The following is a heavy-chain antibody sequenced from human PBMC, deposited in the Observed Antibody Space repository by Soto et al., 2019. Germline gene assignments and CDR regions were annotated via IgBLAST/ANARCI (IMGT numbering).Heavy chain of an antibody. Sequence: EVQLLESGGGLVQPGGSLRLSCAASGFTFSSYAMSWVRQAPGKGVEWVSAISGSGGSTYYADSVKGRFTISRDNSKNTLYLQMNSLRAEDTAVYYCAKVIGYGSGSYYPIGAFDYWGLGTLVAVSS. J-gene: IGHJ4*02. V-gene: IGHV3-23*01. CDR3: AKVIGYGSGSYYPIGAFDY. D-gene: IGHD3-10*01. CDR1: GFTFSSYA. CDR2: ISGSGGST.